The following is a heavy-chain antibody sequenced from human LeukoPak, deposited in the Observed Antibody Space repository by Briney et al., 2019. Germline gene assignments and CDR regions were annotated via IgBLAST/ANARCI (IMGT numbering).Heavy chain of an antibody. CDR3: AGSIAVAGYYYMDV. D-gene: IGHD6-19*01. CDR2: ISSTSSYI. J-gene: IGHJ6*03. V-gene: IGHV3-21*01. CDR1: GFTFSSYS. Sequence: PGGSLRLSCAASGFTFSSYSMIWVRQAPGKGLEWVSSISSTSSYIYYADSVKGRFTIFRDNAKNSLYLQMNSLRAEDTAVYYCAGSIAVAGYYYMDVWGKGTTVTISS.